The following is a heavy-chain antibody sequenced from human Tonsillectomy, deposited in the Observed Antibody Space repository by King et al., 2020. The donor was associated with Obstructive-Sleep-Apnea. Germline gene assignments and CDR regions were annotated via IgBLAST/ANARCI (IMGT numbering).Heavy chain of an antibody. D-gene: IGHD3-10*01. CDR2: IDPNGGTT. CDR1: GYTFTSYY. Sequence: QLVQSGAEVKKPGASVKVSCKASGYTFTSYYMHWVRQAPGQGLEWVGIIDPNGGTTRYAQNFQGRVIMTRDTSTSTVYMELSRLRSEDTAVYYCARGTLLKTSPYGISVLRGVVGFFDYWGQGTLVTVSS. V-gene: IGHV1-46*01. J-gene: IGHJ4*02. CDR3: ARGTLLKTSPYGISVLRGVVGFFDY.